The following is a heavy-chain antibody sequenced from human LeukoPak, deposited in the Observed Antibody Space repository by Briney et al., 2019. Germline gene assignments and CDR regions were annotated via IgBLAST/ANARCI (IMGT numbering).Heavy chain of an antibody. CDR2: ISAYNGNT. CDR3: ARGYCSGGSCYSEALDWFDP. V-gene: IGHV1-18*01. CDR1: GYTFTSYG. J-gene: IGHJ5*02. D-gene: IGHD2-15*01. Sequence: GASVKVSCKASGYTFTSYGTSWVRQAPGQGLEWMGWISAYNGNTNYAQKLQGRVTMTTDTSTSTAYMELRSLRSDDTAVYYCARGYCSGGSCYSEALDWFDPWGQGTLVTVSS.